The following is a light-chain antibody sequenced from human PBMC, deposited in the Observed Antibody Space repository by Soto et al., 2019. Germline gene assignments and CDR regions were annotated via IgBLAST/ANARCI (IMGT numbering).Light chain of an antibody. CDR2: AAS. CDR3: QKYNSAPLT. Sequence: DIQMNQSPTPLSASVRAKDPNTCRASQGISNYLAWYQQKPGKVPNLLIFAASTLHSGVPSRFSGSGSGTHFTLTISSLQPEDVATYYCQKYNSAPLTFGGGTKVDIK. V-gene: IGKV1-27*01. CDR1: QGISNY. J-gene: IGKJ4*02.